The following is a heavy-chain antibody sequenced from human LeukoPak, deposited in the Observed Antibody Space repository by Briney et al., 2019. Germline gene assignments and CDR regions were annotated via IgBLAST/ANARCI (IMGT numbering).Heavy chain of an antibody. D-gene: IGHD3-10*01. Sequence: GGSLRLSCAASGFTFSSYGMHWVRQAPGKGLEWVAVISYDGSNKYYADSVKGRFTISRDNSKNTLYLQMNSLRAEDTAVYYCILWFGELLDYWGQGTLVTVSS. CDR1: GFTFSSYG. J-gene: IGHJ4*02. V-gene: IGHV3-30*03. CDR2: ISYDGSNK. CDR3: ILWFGELLDY.